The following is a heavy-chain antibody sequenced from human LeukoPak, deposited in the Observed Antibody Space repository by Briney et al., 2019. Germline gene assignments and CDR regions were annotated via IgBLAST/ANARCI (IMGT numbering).Heavy chain of an antibody. V-gene: IGHV3-7*03. CDR1: GLIFGDCW. J-gene: IGHJ6*02. CDR2: IKQDGSER. D-gene: IGHD1-14*01. Sequence: GGSLRLSCVVSGLIFGDCWMTWVRQAPGQGLEWVASIKQDGSERYYVDSVKGRFTISRDNAKNSLYLQMNSLRAEDTALYYCAKATGDFYYYGMDVWGQGTTVTVSS. CDR3: AKATGDFYYYGMDV.